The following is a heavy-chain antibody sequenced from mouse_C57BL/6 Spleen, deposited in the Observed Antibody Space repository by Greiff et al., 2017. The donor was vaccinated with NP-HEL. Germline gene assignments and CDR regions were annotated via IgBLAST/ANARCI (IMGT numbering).Heavy chain of an antibody. CDR3: AKGRIYYGYDGWYFDV. CDR2: ISSGSSTI. V-gene: IGHV5-17*01. CDR1: GFTFSDYG. Sequence: EVMLVESGGGLVKPGGSLKLSCAASGFTFSDYGMHWVRQAPEKGLEWVAYISSGSSTIYYADTVKGRFTISRDNAKNTLFLQMTSLRSEDTAMYYCAKGRIYYGYDGWYFDVWGTGTTVTVSS. J-gene: IGHJ1*03. D-gene: IGHD2-2*01.